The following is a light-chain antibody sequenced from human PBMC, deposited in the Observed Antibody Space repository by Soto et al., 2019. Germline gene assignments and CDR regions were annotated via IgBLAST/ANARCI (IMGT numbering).Light chain of an antibody. J-gene: IGLJ3*02. CDR2: YDS. Sequence: SSELTQPPSVSVAPGKTARITCGGNNIGSKSVHWSQQKPGQAPVLVIYYDSDRPSGIPERFSGSTSGKKATLTISRVEAGDEADYYCQMWDSSSDHWVFGGGTKLTVL. CDR1: NIGSKS. CDR3: QMWDSSSDHWV. V-gene: IGLV3-21*04.